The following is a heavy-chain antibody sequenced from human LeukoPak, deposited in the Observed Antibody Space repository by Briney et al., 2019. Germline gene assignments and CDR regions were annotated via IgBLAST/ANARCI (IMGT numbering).Heavy chain of an antibody. Sequence: GGSLRLSCEASGFTFTTYSMTWVRQAPGKGLEWVSIISSGSSAIFSADALKGRFAISRDDAKNSLYLQMNSLRAEDTAVYYCAREGVVGATANHYDYWGLGSLVTVSS. D-gene: IGHD1-26*01. CDR2: ISSGSSAI. V-gene: IGHV3-21*01. J-gene: IGHJ4*02. CDR1: GFTFTTYS. CDR3: AREGVVGATANHYDY.